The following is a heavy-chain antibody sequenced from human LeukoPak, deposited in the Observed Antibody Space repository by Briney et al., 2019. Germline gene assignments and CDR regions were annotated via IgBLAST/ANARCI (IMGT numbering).Heavy chain of an antibody. J-gene: IGHJ4*02. D-gene: IGHD3-3*01. CDR1: GFTFSSYE. V-gene: IGHV3-48*03. Sequence: PGGSLRLSCAASGFTFSSYEMNWVRQAPGKGLEWVSYISSSGSTIYYADSVKGRFTISRDNAKNSLYLQMNSLRAEDTAVYYCARVQYYDFWSGYYWPYYFDYWGQGTLVTVSS. CDR3: ARVQYYDFWSGYYWPYYFDY. CDR2: ISSSGSTI.